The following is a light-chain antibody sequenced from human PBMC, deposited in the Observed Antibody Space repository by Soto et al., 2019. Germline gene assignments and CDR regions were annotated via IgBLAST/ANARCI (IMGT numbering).Light chain of an antibody. J-gene: IGKJ4*01. V-gene: IGKV3-11*01. CDR1: QSVSSY. CDR2: DAS. CDR3: QQRSNWPLT. Sequence: EIMLTQSPATLSLSPGERATLSCRASQSVSSYLAWYQQKPGQAPRLLIYDASNRATGIPARFSGSGSGTDFTLTISCLEPEDFAVYYCQQRSNWPLTFGGGTKVEIK.